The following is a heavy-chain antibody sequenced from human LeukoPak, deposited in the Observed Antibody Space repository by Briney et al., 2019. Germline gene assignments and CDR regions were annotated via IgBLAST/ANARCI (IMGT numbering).Heavy chain of an antibody. D-gene: IGHD6-19*01. J-gene: IGHJ4*02. CDR3: ASTIAVAGTFDY. CDR2: INHSGST. CDR1: GGSFSGYY. Sequence: PSETLSLTCAVYGGSFSGYYWSWIRQPPGKGLEWIGEINHSGSTNYNPSLKSRVTISVDTSKNQFSLKLSSVTAADTAVYYCASTIAVAGTFDYWGQGTLVTVYS. V-gene: IGHV4-34*01.